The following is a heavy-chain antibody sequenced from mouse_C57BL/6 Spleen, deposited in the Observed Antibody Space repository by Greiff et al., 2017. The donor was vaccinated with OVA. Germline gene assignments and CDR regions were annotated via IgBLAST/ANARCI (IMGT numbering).Heavy chain of an antibody. D-gene: IGHD1-2*01. CDR3: ARGVLRQRVPWFAY. CDR2: ISSGSSTI. V-gene: IGHV5-17*01. Sequence: DVKLVESGGGLVKPGGSLKLSCAASGFTFSDYGMHWVRQAPEKGLEWVAYISSGSSTIYYADTVKGRFTISRDNAKNTLFLQMTSLRSEDTAMYYCARGVLRQRVPWFAYWGQGTLVTVSA. J-gene: IGHJ3*01. CDR1: GFTFSDYG.